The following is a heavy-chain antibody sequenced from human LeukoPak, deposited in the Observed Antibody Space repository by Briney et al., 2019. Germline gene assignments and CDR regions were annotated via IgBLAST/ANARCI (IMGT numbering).Heavy chain of an antibody. CDR2: INPNSGGT. V-gene: IGHV1-2*02. J-gene: IGHJ4*02. D-gene: IGHD3-22*01. Sequence: ASVKVSCKASGYTFTGYYMHWVRQAPGQGLEWMGWINPNSGGTNYAQKFQGRVTMTRDTSISTAYMELSRLRSDDTAVYYCARAPKLVYYDSSGYYGYWGQGTLVTVSS. CDR3: ARAPKLVYYDSSGYYGY. CDR1: GYTFTGYY.